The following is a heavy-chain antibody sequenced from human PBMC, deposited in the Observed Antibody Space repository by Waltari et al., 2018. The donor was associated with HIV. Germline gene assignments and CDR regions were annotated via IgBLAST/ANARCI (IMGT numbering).Heavy chain of an antibody. Sequence: QVQLVASGGGVVQPGRSLRLSCAASGFSFETTAMHWVRQAPGKGLEWVEFLSYDGSREHYADSVGGRFTISRDTSKNTLYLELGSLRGDDTAVYYCAKEEDFTIFGVHYYPFDYWGQGTLVTVSS. J-gene: IGHJ4*02. CDR3: AKEEDFTIFGVHYYPFDY. D-gene: IGHD3-3*01. CDR1: GFSFETTA. CDR2: LSYDGSRE. V-gene: IGHV3-30*18.